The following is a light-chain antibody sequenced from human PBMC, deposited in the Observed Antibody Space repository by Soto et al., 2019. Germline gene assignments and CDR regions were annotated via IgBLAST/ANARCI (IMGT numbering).Light chain of an antibody. CDR2: GVS. V-gene: IGKV3-20*01. Sequence: EIVLTQSPGTVSLSPGERATLSCRASQSVSSSQLAWYQQKPGQAPRLLIHGVSSRDTGIPDRFSGSGFGTDFTLSICILEPEDFELYYCQMYCGSTKWTFGQGTKVEIQ. CDR3: QMYCGSTKWT. CDR1: QSVSSSQ. J-gene: IGKJ1*01.